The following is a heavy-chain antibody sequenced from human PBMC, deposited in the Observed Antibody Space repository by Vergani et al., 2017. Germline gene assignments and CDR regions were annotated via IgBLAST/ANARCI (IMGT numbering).Heavy chain of an antibody. V-gene: IGHV3-21*01. D-gene: IGHD3-16*02. CDR2: ISSSSSYI. Sequence: EVQLVESGGGLVQPGGSLRLSCAASGFTVSSNYMNWVRQAPGKGLEWVSSISSSSSYIYYADSVKGRFTISRDNAKNSLYLQMNSLRAEDTAVYYCARVDGGFYVWGSYRPSSTFDYWGQGTLVTVSS. CDR3: ARVDGGFYVWGSYRPSSTFDY. J-gene: IGHJ4*02. CDR1: GFTVSSNY.